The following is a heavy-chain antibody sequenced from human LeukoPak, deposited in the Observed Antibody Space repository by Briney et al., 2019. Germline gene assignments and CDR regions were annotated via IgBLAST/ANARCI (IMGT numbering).Heavy chain of an antibody. J-gene: IGHJ4*02. CDR1: GFSFSHFW. CDR3: AGGSSTTLDY. Sequence: GGSLRLSCAASGFSFSHFWMTWVRQAPGKGLEWVANTNQDGREKNYVDSLKGRFTISRDNAKNSLYLQMTSLRGDDTAVYYCAGGSSTTLDYWGQGILVTVSS. CDR2: TNQDGREK. D-gene: IGHD4-11*01. V-gene: IGHV3-7*04.